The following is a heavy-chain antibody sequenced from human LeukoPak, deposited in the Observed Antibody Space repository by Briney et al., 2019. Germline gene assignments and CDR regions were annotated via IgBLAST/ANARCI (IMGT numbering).Heavy chain of an antibody. CDR3: AKDRWELLRWIDY. J-gene: IGHJ4*02. Sequence: GGSLRLSCAASGFTFSSYAMSWVRQAPGKGLEWVSAISGSGGNTYYADSVKGRFTISRDNSKNTLYLQMNSLRAEDTAVYYCAKDRWELLRWIDYWGQGTLVTVSS. D-gene: IGHD1-26*01. V-gene: IGHV3-23*01. CDR2: ISGSGGNT. CDR1: GFTFSSYA.